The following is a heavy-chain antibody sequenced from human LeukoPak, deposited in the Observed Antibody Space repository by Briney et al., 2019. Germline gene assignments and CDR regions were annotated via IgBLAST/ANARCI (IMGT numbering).Heavy chain of an antibody. Sequence: GGSLRLSCAASGFTFSSYGMHWVRQAPGKGLEWVAVISYDGSNKYYADSVKGRFTISRDNSKNTLYLQMNSLRAEDTAVYYCAKATLGGPYYYYGMDVWGQGTTITVSS. CDR1: GFTFSSYG. CDR3: AKATLGGPYYYYGMDV. V-gene: IGHV3-30*18. CDR2: ISYDGSNK. J-gene: IGHJ6*02. D-gene: IGHD4-23*01.